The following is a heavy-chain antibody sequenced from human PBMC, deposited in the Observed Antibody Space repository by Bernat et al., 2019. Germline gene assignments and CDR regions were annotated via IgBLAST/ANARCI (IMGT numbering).Heavy chain of an antibody. D-gene: IGHD2-21*02. CDR3: ARSGDYLPRTNWFDP. J-gene: IGHJ5*02. V-gene: IGHV1-2*04. Sequence: QVQLVQSGAEVKKPGASVKVSCKASGYTFTSYGISWVRQAPGQGLEWMGWINPNSGGTNYAQKFQGWVTMTRDTSISTAYMELSRLRSDDTAVYYCARSGDYLPRTNWFDPWGQGTLVTVSS. CDR2: INPNSGGT. CDR1: GYTFTSYG.